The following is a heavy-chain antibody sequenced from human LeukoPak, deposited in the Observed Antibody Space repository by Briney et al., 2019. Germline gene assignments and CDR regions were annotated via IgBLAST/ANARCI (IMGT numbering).Heavy chain of an antibody. CDR1: GFTFSSYE. CDR3: ARDRMVRGVIITRKQYYFDY. Sequence: PGGSLRLSCAASGFTFSSYEMNWVRQAPGKGLEWVSYISSSGSTIYYADSVKGRFTISRDNAKNSLYLQMNSLRAEDTAVYYCARDRMVRGVIITRKQYYFDYWGQGTLVTVSS. J-gene: IGHJ4*02. V-gene: IGHV3-48*03. CDR2: ISSSGSTI. D-gene: IGHD3-10*01.